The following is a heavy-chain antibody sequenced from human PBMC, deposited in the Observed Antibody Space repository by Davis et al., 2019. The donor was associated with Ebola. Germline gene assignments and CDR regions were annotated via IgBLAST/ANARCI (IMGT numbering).Heavy chain of an antibody. D-gene: IGHD2-15*01. CDR2: INHSGST. CDR1: GGSISSSSYY. J-gene: IGHJ6*02. Sequence: SETLSLTCTVSGGSISSSSYYWSWIRQPPGKGLEWIGEINHSGSTNYNPSLKSRVTISVHTSKNQFSLKLSSVTAAATAVYYCARGRVVVVAATVYYYYGMDVWGQGTTVTVSS. V-gene: IGHV4-39*07. CDR3: ARGRVVVVAATVYYYYGMDV.